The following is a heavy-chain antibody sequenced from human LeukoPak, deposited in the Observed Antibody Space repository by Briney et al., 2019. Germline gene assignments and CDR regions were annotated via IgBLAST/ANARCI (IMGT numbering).Heavy chain of an antibody. V-gene: IGHV5-51*01. CDR1: GYSFTSYC. CDR3: ATVAGYGDSYFDY. D-gene: IGHD4-17*01. J-gene: IGHJ4*02. CDR2: IYPGDSDT. Sequence: GESLKISCKGSGYSFTSYCIGWVRQMPGKGLEWMGIIYPGDSDTRYSPSFQGQVTISADKSISTAYLQWSSLKASDAAMYYCATVAGYGDSYFDYWGQGTLVTVSS.